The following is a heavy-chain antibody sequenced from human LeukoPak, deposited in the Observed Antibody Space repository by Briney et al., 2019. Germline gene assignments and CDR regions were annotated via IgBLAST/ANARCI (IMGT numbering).Heavy chain of an antibody. CDR1: GGTFSSYA. D-gene: IGHD2-15*01. CDR3: ARGISCSGGSCRYFDY. V-gene: IGHV1-69*05. Sequence: SVKVSCKASGGTFSSYAISWVRQAPGQGLEWMGGIIPIFGTANYAQNFQGRVTMTRDTSTSTVYMELSSLRSEDTAVYYCARGISCSGGSCRYFDYWGQGTLVTVSS. CDR2: IIPIFGTA. J-gene: IGHJ4*02.